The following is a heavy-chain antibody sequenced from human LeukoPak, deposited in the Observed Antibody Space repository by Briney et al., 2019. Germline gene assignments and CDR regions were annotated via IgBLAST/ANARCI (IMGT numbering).Heavy chain of an antibody. J-gene: IGHJ4*02. D-gene: IGHD2-21*02. V-gene: IGHV3-23*01. CDR3: AKDGTVTADYFDY. Sequence: PGGSLRLSCAASGFTFSSYAMSWVRQAPGKGLEWVSVISGTGTSTYYADSVKGRFTISRDNSKNTLYLHMNSLKAEDTAVYYCAKDGTVTADYFDYWGQGTLVTVSS. CDR2: ISGTGTST. CDR1: GFTFSSYA.